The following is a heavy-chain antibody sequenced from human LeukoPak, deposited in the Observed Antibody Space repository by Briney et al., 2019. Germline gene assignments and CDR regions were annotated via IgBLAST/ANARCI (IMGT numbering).Heavy chain of an antibody. V-gene: IGHV3-30*02. D-gene: IGHD5-12*01. J-gene: IGHJ5*02. CDR3: AKDPGSGYAIDP. Sequence: GGSLRLSCAASGFTFSSYGMHWVRQAPGKGLEWGAFIRYDGSNKYYADSVKGRFTISRDNSKNTLYLQMNSLRAEDTAVYYCAKDPGSGYAIDPWGQGTLVTVSS. CDR1: GFTFSSYG. CDR2: IRYDGSNK.